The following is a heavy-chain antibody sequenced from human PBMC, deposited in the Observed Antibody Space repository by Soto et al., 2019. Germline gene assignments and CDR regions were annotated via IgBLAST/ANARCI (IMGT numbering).Heavy chain of an antibody. Sequence: GSLRLSCTASGFTFGDYAMSWVRQAPGKGLEWISFIRNKAYRGTTKYAASARGRFTISRDDSKSIAYLQMNSLKTEDTAVYYCTRGDMALNDYWGQGTLVTVSS. J-gene: IGHJ4*02. CDR3: TRGDMALNDY. V-gene: IGHV3-49*04. CDR2: IRNKAYRGTT. CDR1: GFTFGDYA. D-gene: IGHD2-15*01.